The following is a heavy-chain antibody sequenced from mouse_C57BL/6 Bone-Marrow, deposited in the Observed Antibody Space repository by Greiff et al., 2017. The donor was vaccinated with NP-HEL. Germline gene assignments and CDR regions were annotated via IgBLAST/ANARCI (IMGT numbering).Heavy chain of an antibody. Sequence: EVQLQESGGGLVQPGGSLKLSCAASGFTFSDYYMYWVRQTPEKRLEWVAYISNGGGSTYYPYTVKGRFTFSRDDTNNTLYLQMSRLKSDDTAMYYCAKVAYWGQGTLVTVSS. CDR1: GFTFSDYY. CDR3: AKVAY. J-gene: IGHJ3*01. CDR2: ISNGGGST. D-gene: IGHD1-3*01. V-gene: IGHV5-12*01.